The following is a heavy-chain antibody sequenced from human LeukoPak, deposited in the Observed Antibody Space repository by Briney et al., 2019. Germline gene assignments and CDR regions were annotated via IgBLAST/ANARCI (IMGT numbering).Heavy chain of an antibody. V-gene: IGHV1-18*01. Sequence: GASVEFSCKASGSTFTSYGISGVRQAPGQGLEGMGWISAYNGNTNYAQKLQGRVTMTTDTSTSTAYMELRSLRSDDTAVYYCARDGDDFWSGYLDWFDPWGQGTLVTVSS. D-gene: IGHD3-3*01. CDR1: GSTFTSYG. J-gene: IGHJ5*02. CDR2: ISAYNGNT. CDR3: ARDGDDFWSGYLDWFDP.